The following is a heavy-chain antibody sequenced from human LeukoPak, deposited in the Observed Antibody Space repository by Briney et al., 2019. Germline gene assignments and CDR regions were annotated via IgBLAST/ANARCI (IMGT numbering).Heavy chain of an antibody. Sequence: GASVKVSCKVSGYTLTELSMHWVRQAPGKGLEWMGGFDPEDGETIYAQKFQGRVTMTRDTSISTAYMELSRLRSDDTAVYYCARDHGSGWYYFDYWGQGTLVTVSS. CDR1: GYTLTELS. CDR2: FDPEDGET. V-gene: IGHV1-24*01. J-gene: IGHJ4*02. D-gene: IGHD6-19*01. CDR3: ARDHGSGWYYFDY.